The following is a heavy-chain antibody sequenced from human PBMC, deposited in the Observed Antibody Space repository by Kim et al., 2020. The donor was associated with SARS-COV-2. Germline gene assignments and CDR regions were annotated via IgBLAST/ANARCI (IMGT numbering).Heavy chain of an antibody. J-gene: IGHJ6*02. V-gene: IGHV3-30-3*01. CDR3: ARASFGSYYYGMDV. CDR1: GFTFSSYA. CDR2: ISYNGSNK. Sequence: GGSLRLSCAASGFTFSSYAMHWVRQAPGKGLEWVAVISYNGSNKYYADSVKGRFPISRDNSKNTLYLQMNRLRAEDTAVYYCARASFGSYYYGMDVWGQGSTVTVSS. D-gene: IGHD3-3*01.